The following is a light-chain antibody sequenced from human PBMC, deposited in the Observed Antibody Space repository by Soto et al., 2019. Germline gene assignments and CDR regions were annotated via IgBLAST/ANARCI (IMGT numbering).Light chain of an antibody. CDR2: EVS. Sequence: QSALTQPRSVSGPPGQSVTISCTGTSSDVGTYDFVSWYQQHPGKAPRLMIFEVSERPSGVPDRFSGSKSGNTASLTISGLQAEDEADYYCCLYAVTFYVFGTGTKVTVL. J-gene: IGLJ1*01. CDR3: CLYAVTFYV. V-gene: IGLV2-11*01. CDR1: SSDVGTYDF.